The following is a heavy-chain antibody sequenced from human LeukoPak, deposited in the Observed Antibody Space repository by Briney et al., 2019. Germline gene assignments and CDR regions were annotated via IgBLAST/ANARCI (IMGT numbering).Heavy chain of an antibody. CDR2: ISSSGSTI. D-gene: IGHD3-16*01. Sequence: GGSLRLSCAASGFTFSSYEMNWVRQAPGKGLEWVSYISSSGSTIYYADSVKGRFTISRDNAKNSLYLQMNSLRAEDTAVYYCARDGATTFSAFDIWGQGAMVTVSS. V-gene: IGHV3-48*03. J-gene: IGHJ3*02. CDR3: ARDGATTFSAFDI. CDR1: GFTFSSYE.